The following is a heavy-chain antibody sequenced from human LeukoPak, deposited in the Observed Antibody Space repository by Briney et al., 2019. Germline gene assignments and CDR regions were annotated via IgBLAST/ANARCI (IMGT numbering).Heavy chain of an antibody. J-gene: IGHJ4*02. CDR1: GFTFSSYG. V-gene: IGHV3-30*02. Sequence: GGSLRLSCAASGFTFSSYGMHWVRQAPGKGLEWVAFIRYDGNNKYYADSVKGRFTISRDNSKNTLYLQMNSLRAEDTAVYYCAKDPLWRDDSSGYDLDYFDYWGQGTLVTVSS. CDR3: AKDPLWRDDSSGYDLDYFDY. D-gene: IGHD3-22*01. CDR2: IRYDGNNK.